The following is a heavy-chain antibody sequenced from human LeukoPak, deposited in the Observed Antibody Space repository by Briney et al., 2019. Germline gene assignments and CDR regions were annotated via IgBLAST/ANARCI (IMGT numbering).Heavy chain of an antibody. J-gene: IGHJ4*02. CDR3: AAGNWNYEDYFDY. CDR1: GFTFSSYA. CDR2: ISYDGSNK. V-gene: IGHV3-30-3*01. Sequence: GGSLRLSCAASGFTFSSYAMHWVRQAPGKGLEWVAVISYDGSNKYYADSVKGRFTISRDNSKNTLYLQMNSLRAEDTAVYYCAAGNWNYEDYFDYWGQGTLVTVSS. D-gene: IGHD1-7*01.